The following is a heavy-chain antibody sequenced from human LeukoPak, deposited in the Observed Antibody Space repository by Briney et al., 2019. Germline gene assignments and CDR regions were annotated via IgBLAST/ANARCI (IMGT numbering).Heavy chain of an antibody. V-gene: IGHV4-59*01. Sequence: SETLSLTCTVSGGSISSYYWSWIRQPPGKGLEWIGYIYYSGSTNYNPSLKSRVTISVDTSKNQFSLKLSSVTAADTAVYYCARDRTGYSYGYRSHAFDIWGQGTMVTVFS. D-gene: IGHD5-18*01. J-gene: IGHJ3*02. CDR1: GGSISSYY. CDR2: IYYSGST. CDR3: ARDRTGYSYGYRSHAFDI.